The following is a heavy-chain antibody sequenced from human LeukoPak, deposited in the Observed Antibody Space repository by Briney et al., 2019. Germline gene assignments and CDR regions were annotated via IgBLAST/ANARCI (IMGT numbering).Heavy chain of an antibody. CDR3: ARSGEWELGNYFDY. D-gene: IGHD1-26*01. CDR1: GFTFSSYS. CDR2: ISSSRSYI. V-gene: IGHV3-21*01. Sequence: GGSLRLSCAASGFTFSSYSMNWVRQAPGKGLEWVSSISSSRSYIHYADSVKSRFTISRDNAKNSLYLQMNSLRAEDTAVYYCARSGEWELGNYFDYWGQGTLVTVSS. J-gene: IGHJ4*02.